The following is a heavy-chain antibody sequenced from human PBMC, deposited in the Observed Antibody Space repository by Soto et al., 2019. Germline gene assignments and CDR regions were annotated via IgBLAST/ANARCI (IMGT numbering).Heavy chain of an antibody. CDR2: IYHSGTT. Sequence: QLQLQESDSGLVEPSQTLSLSCDVSGVPISSGGYSWSWIRQPPGKGLEWIGYIYHSGTTYYDASLGSRATISLDTSENQISLRLTSVTAADTAVYYCARADDDLWRALDHWGQGILVTVSS. CDR1: GVPISSGGYS. D-gene: IGHD3-3*01. V-gene: IGHV4-30-2*01. J-gene: IGHJ4*02. CDR3: ARADDDLWRALDH.